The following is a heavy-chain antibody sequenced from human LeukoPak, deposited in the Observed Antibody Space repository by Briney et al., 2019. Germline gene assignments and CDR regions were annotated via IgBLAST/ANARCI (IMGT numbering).Heavy chain of an antibody. J-gene: IGHJ6*02. Sequence: ASVKVSCKASGYTFTSYGISWVRQAPGQGLEWMGWISAYSGDTNYAQKFQGRATMTTDTSTSTAYMELRSLRSDDTAVYYCARDCSSTSCYDYYGMDVWGQGTTVTVSS. CDR2: ISAYSGDT. CDR3: ARDCSSTSCYDYYGMDV. D-gene: IGHD2-2*01. V-gene: IGHV1-18*01. CDR1: GYTFTSYG.